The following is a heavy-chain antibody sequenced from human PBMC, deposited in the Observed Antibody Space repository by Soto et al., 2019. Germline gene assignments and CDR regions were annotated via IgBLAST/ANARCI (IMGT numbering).Heavy chain of an antibody. CDR3: AKDQKSPYYDILTGYEK. V-gene: IGHV3-23*01. CDR1: GFTFSSYA. D-gene: IGHD3-9*01. J-gene: IGHJ4*02. CDR2: ISGSGGST. Sequence: GGSLRLSCAASGFTFSSYAMSWVRQAPGKGLEWVSAISGSGGSTYYADSVKGRFTISRDNSKNTLYLQMNSLRAEDTAVYYCAKDQKSPYYDILTGYEKWGQGTLVTVSS.